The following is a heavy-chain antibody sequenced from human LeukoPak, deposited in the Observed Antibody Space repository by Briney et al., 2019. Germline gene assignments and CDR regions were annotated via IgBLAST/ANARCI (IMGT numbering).Heavy chain of an antibody. J-gene: IGHJ5*02. CDR2: IYNSGSA. Sequence: SEALSLTCTVSGGSVNSGSYYWSWIRQPPGKGLEWIGYIYNSGSANYNPSLKSRVTISVDTSKNQFSLKLSSVTAADTAVYYCARACSGGSCYSMRFDPWGQGTLVTVSS. V-gene: IGHV4-61*01. D-gene: IGHD2-15*01. CDR1: GGSVNSGSYY. CDR3: ARACSGGSCYSMRFDP.